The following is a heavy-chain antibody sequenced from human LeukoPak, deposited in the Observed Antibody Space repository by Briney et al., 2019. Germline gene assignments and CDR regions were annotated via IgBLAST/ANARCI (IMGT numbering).Heavy chain of an antibody. CDR1: GGSLISSSYY. CDR3: ERHGQKYCSGGSCTPHNWFDP. CDR2: IYYSGST. Sequence: SETLSLTCTVSGGSLISSSYYWGWIRQPPGKGLEWVGRIYYSGSTYYNPSLKRRVTISVDTSKNQFSLKLSSVTAADTAVYYCERHGQKYCSGGSCTPHNWFDPWGQGTLVTVSS. V-gene: IGHV4-39*01. D-gene: IGHD2-15*01. J-gene: IGHJ5*02.